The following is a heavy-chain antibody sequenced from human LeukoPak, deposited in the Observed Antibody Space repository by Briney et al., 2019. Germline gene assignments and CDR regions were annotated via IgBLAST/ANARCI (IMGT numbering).Heavy chain of an antibody. J-gene: IGHJ4*02. D-gene: IGHD4-11*01. Sequence: GGSLRLSCAASGFTFSDHYMDWVRQAPGKGLEWVGRIKSKTDGGTTDYAAPVKGRVTISRDDSKNTLYLQMNSLKTEDTAVYYCTTDLTTDFDFWGQGTLVTVSS. CDR2: IKSKTDGGTT. CDR1: GFTFSDHY. CDR3: TTDLTTDFDF. V-gene: IGHV3-15*01.